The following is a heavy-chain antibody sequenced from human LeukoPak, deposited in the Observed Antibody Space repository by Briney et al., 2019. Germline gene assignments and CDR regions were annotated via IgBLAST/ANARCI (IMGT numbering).Heavy chain of an antibody. D-gene: IGHD2-15*01. CDR1: EFTFSNYA. Sequence: GGSLRLSCAASEFTFSNYAMSWVRQAPGKGLEWVSGISGSGGSTDYADSVKGRFTISRDNSKNTLYLQMNSLRAEDTAVYYCAREGDIVVVVAATGRDGTYYFDYWGQGTLVTISS. CDR2: ISGSGGST. V-gene: IGHV3-23*01. J-gene: IGHJ4*02. CDR3: AREGDIVVVVAATGRDGTYYFDY.